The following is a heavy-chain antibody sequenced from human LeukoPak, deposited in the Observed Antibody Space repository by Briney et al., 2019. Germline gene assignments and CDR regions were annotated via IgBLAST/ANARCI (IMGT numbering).Heavy chain of an antibody. CDR3: ASSYCSSTSRRWRPETYYFDY. D-gene: IGHD2-2*01. J-gene: IGHJ4*02. V-gene: IGHV4-59*08. CDR2: IYYSGST. CDR1: GGSISSYY. Sequence: SETLSLTCTVSGGSISSYYWSWIRQPPGKGLEWIGYIYYSGSTNYNPSLKSRVTISVDTSKNQFSLKLSSVTAADTAVYYCASSYCSSTSRRWRPETYYFDYWGQGTLVTVSS.